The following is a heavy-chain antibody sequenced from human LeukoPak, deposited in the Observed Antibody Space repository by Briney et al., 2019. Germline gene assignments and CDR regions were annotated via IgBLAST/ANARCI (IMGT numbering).Heavy chain of an antibody. CDR3: ARDRSPVTGDAFDI. CDR2: ISSSSSYI. J-gene: IGHJ3*02. V-gene: IGHV3-21*01. Sequence: GGSLRLSCAASGFTFSSYSMNWVRQAPGKGLEWASSISSSSSYIYYADSVKGRFTISRDNAKNSLYLQMNSLRAEDTAVYYCARDRSPVTGDAFDIWGQGTMVTVSS. CDR1: GFTFSSYS. D-gene: IGHD2-21*02.